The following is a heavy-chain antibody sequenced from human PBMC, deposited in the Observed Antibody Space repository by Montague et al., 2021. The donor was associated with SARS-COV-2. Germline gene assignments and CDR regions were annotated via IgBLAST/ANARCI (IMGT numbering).Heavy chain of an antibody. J-gene: IGHJ3*02. V-gene: IGHV4-59*01. CDR3: ARGSGRVGTAFAI. Sequence: SETLSLTCTVSGGSISSYYWSWIRQPPGKGLEWIGYIYYSWSTNYNPSLTSRVTISVDTSKNQFSLKLSSVTAAATAVYYCARGSGRVGTAFAIWGQGTMVTVSS. CDR1: GGSISSYY. D-gene: IGHD6-19*01. CDR2: IYYSWST.